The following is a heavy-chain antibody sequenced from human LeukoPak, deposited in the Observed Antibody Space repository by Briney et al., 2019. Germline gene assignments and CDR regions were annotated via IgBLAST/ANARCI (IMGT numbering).Heavy chain of an antibody. D-gene: IGHD4-17*01. CDR3: ARAPTTVTTGYGMDV. CDR2: ISGSGGST. J-gene: IGHJ6*02. V-gene: IGHV3-23*01. Sequence: GGSLRLSCAASGFTFSNYAMSWVRQAPGKGLEWVSVISGSGGSTYYADSVKGRFTLSRDNSKNTLYLQMNSLRAEDTAVYYCARAPTTVTTGYGMDVWGQGTTVTVSS. CDR1: GFTFSNYA.